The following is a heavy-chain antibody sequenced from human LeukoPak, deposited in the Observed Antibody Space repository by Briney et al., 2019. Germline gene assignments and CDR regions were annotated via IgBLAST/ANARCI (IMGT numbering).Heavy chain of an antibody. CDR3: ARDLWFGQLSTPFDI. J-gene: IGHJ3*02. D-gene: IGHD3-10*01. CDR2: IKQEGREK. CDR1: GFTFSIYW. V-gene: IGHV3-7*03. Sequence: PGGSLRLSCAASGFTFSIYWVSCVRQAPGGGVEWVANIKQEGREKYYVGSVKGRFPLSRDNAKHSLYLQMKSLRAEATDVSYCARDLWFGQLSTPFDIWGQGTMVTVSS.